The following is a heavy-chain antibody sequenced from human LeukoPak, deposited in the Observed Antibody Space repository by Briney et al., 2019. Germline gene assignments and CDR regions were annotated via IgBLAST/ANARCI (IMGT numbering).Heavy chain of an antibody. CDR1: GGSISSGSYY. V-gene: IGHV4-39*01. J-gene: IGHJ4*02. CDR2: IYYSGST. Sequence: PSETLSLTCTVSGGSISSGSYYWGWIRQPPGKGLEWIGTIYYSGSTYYNPSLKSRVTMSVDTSKSQFSLKLTSVTAADTALYYCARHSSNWYSFDYWGQGTLVTVSS. CDR3: ARHSSNWYSFDY. D-gene: IGHD6-13*01.